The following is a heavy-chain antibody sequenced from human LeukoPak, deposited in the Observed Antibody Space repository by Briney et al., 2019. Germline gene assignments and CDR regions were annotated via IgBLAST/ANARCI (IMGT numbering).Heavy chain of an antibody. CDR2: ISGYGGNR. J-gene: IGHJ3*02. V-gene: IGHV1-8*01. CDR1: GYTFSNYG. CDR3: ARGLYSSGWYAVDAFDI. D-gene: IGHD6-19*01. Sequence: ASVKVSCKASGYTFSNYGITWVRLAPGQGLEWMGWISGYGGNRNYAQKFQGRVTITRNTSISTAYMELSSLRSEDTAVYYCARGLYSSGWYAVDAFDIWGQGTMVTVSS.